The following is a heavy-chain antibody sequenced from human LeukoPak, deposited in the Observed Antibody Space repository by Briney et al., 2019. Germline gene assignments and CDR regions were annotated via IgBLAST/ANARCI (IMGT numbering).Heavy chain of an antibody. D-gene: IGHD3-9*01. CDR3: ARGRKYYDILTGYLAYFDY. J-gene: IGHJ4*02. CDR2: IYYGGNT. V-gene: IGHV4-59*01. Sequence: SETLSLTCTVSGGSISSYYWSWIRQPPGKGLEWIVYIYYGGNTNYNPSLKSRVTMLVDTSKNQFSVKLSSVTAADTAVYYCARGRKYYDILTGYLAYFDYWGQGTLVTVSS. CDR1: GGSISSYY.